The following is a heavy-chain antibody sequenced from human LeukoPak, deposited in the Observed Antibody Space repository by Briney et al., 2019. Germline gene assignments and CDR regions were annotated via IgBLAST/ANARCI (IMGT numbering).Heavy chain of an antibody. CDR2: ISSSSSYI. J-gene: IGHJ4*02. V-gene: IGHV3-21*01. CDR3: ARAIPRGYSYGIDY. Sequence: PGGSLRLSCAASGFTFSSYSMNWVRQAPGKGREWVSSISSSSSYIYYADSVKGRFTISRDNAKNSLYLQMNSLRAEDTAVYYCARAIPRGYSYGIDYWGQGTLVTVSS. D-gene: IGHD5-18*01. CDR1: GFTFSSYS.